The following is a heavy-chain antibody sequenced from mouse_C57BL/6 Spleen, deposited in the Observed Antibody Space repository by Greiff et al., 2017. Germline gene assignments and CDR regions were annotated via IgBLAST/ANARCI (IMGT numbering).Heavy chain of an antibody. Sequence: DVQLQESGPGLVKPSQSLSLTCSVTGYSITSGYYWNWIRQFPGNKLEWMCYISYDGSNNYNPSLKNRISITRDTSKNQFFLKLNSVTTEDTATYYCAREGDYGNPYWYFDVWGTGTTVTVSS. CDR3: AREGDYGNPYWYFDV. CDR1: GYSITSGYY. V-gene: IGHV3-6*01. CDR2: ISYDGSN. D-gene: IGHD2-1*01. J-gene: IGHJ1*03.